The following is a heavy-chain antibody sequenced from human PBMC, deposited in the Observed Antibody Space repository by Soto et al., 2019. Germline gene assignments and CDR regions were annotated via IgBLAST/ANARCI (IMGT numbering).Heavy chain of an antibody. J-gene: IGHJ6*02. CDR1: GFTFSSYG. CDR2: ISYDGSNK. Sequence: GGSLRLSCAASGFTFSSYGMHWVRQAPGKGLEWVAVISYDGSNKYYADSVKGRLTISRDNSKNTLYLQMNSLRAEDTAVYYCAKVPPGDTVPGVWGQGTTVTVSS. V-gene: IGHV3-30*18. CDR3: AKVPPGDTVPGV. D-gene: IGHD5-18*01.